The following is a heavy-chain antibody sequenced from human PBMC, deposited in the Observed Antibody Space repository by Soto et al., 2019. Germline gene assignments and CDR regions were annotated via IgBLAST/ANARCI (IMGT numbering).Heavy chain of an antibody. CDR1: GGSISSYY. D-gene: IGHD2-15*01. V-gene: IGHV4-59*01. J-gene: IGHJ5*02. CDR3: ARVGYCSGGSWCWFDP. Sequence: SETLSLTCTVSGGSISSYYWSWIRQPPGKGLEWIGYIYYSGSTNYNPSLKSRVTISVDTSKNQFSLKLSSVTAADTAVYYCARVGYCSGGSWCWFDPWGQGTLVTVSS. CDR2: IYYSGST.